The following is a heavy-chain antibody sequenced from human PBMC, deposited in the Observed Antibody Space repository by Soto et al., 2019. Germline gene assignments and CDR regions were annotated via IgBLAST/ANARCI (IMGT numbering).Heavy chain of an antibody. Sequence: EVQLLESGGGLVQPGGSLRLSCAASGFSFSSYAMSWVRQAPGKGLEWVSAISGSGGSTYYADSVKGRFTISRDNSKNTLYLQMNSLRAEDTAVYYCAKDRVWGGATYYFDYWGQGTLVTVSS. J-gene: IGHJ4*02. D-gene: IGHD1-26*01. CDR3: AKDRVWGGATYYFDY. CDR1: GFSFSSYA. CDR2: ISGSGGST. V-gene: IGHV3-23*01.